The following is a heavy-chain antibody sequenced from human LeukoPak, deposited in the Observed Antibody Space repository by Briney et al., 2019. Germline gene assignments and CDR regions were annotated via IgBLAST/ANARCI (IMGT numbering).Heavy chain of an antibody. V-gene: IGHV1-69*10. CDR3: ARITGYCSGGSCYYYYYGMDV. CDR2: IIPILGIA. J-gene: IGHJ6*02. D-gene: IGHD2-15*01. CDR1: GGTFFSYA. Sequence: SVKVSCKASGGTFFSYAISWVRQAPGQGLEWMGRIIPILGIANYAQKFQGRVTITADKSTSTAYMELSSLRSEDTAVYYCARITGYCSGGSCYYYYYGMDVWGQGTTVTVSS.